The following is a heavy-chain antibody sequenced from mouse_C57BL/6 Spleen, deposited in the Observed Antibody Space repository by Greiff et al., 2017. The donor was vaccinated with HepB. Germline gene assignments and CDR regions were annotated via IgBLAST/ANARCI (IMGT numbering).Heavy chain of an antibody. Sequence: DVQLVESGGGLVQPGGSMKLSCVASGFTFSNYWMNWVRQSPEKGLEWVAQIRLKSDNYATHYAESVKGRFTISRDDSKSSVYLQMNNLRAEDTGIYYLHCTGGNYVSDFDYWGQGTTLTVSS. CDR3: HCTGGNYVSDFDY. CDR1: GFTFSNYW. V-gene: IGHV6-3*01. J-gene: IGHJ2*01. CDR2: IRLKSDNYAT. D-gene: IGHD2-1*01.